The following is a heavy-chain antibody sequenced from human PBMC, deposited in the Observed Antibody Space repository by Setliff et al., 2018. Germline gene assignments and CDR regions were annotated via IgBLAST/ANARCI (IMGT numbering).Heavy chain of an antibody. CDR3: ARAPSVELVTIRTNSWFTY. J-gene: IGHJ4*02. D-gene: IGHD5-18*01. Sequence: ASVKVSCKASGYTFTSYYMHWVRQAPGQGLEWMGIINPSGGSTNYAQKFQGRVTLTTDTSTSTAYMELRSLTSDDSAFYYCARAPSVELVTIRTNSWFTYWGQGTLVTVSS. CDR2: INPSGGST. CDR1: GYTFTSYY. V-gene: IGHV1-46*01.